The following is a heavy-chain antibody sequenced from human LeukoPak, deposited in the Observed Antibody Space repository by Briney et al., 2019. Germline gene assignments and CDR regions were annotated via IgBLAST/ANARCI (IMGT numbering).Heavy chain of an antibody. CDR3: AREGDDFLKGASDY. Sequence: GRSLRLSCAASGFTFSSYAMHWVRQAPGKGLEWVAVISYDGSNKYYADSVKGRFTISRDNSKNTLYLQMNSLRAEDTAVYYCAREGDDFLKGASDYWGQGTLVTVST. V-gene: IGHV3-30-3*01. D-gene: IGHD3-9*01. J-gene: IGHJ4*02. CDR2: ISYDGSNK. CDR1: GFTFSSYA.